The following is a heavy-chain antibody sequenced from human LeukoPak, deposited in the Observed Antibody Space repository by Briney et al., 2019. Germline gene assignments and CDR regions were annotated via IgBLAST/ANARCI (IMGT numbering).Heavy chain of an antibody. J-gene: IGHJ4*02. CDR1: GYTFTGYY. CDR3: ARDLGISGWYAPPLGYFDY. D-gene: IGHD6-19*01. CDR2: INPKSGGT. Sequence: ASVKVSCKASGYTFTGYYMHWVRQAPGQGLEWMGWINPKSGGTNYAQKFQGRVAMTRDTSISTTYMELSRLRSDDTAVYYCARDLGISGWYAPPLGYFDYWGQGTLVTVSS. V-gene: IGHV1-2*02.